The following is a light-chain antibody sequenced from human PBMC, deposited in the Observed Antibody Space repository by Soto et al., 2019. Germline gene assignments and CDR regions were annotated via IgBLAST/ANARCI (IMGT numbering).Light chain of an antibody. V-gene: IGKV1-39*01. J-gene: IGKJ2*01. CDR1: QSIDSY. Sequence: EIQMTPSPSSLSASVGERVTITCRASQSIDSYLNWYQQKPGNAPKLLIYAVSNLQSGDPSRFSGRGSGTDFSLTVSSLQPEYSATDYCQHTYSTPLYTFGQGTKLEIK. CDR2: AVS. CDR3: QHTYSTPLYT.